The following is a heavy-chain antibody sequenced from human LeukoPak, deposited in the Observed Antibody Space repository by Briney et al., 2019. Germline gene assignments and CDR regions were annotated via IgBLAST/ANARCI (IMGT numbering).Heavy chain of an antibody. CDR2: IKQDGSEK. D-gene: IGHD3/OR15-3a*01. CDR1: GFTFSSYW. V-gene: IGHV3-7*01. Sequence: GGSLRLSCAASGFTFSSYWMSWVRQAPGKGLEWVANIKQDGSEKYYVDSVKGRFTISRDNAKNSLYLQMNSLRAEDTAVYYCASPSGDWVFDYWGQGTLVTVSS. CDR3: ASPSGDWVFDY. J-gene: IGHJ4*02.